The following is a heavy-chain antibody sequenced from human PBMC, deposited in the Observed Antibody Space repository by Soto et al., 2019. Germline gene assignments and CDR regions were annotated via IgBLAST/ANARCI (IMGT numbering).Heavy chain of an antibody. J-gene: IGHJ5*02. CDR1: GGSISSYY. CDR3: ARYRTSFGVVPHRNWFDP. D-gene: IGHD3-3*01. Sequence: SETLSLTCTVSGGSISSYYWSWIRQPPGKGLEWIGYIYYSGSTNYNPSLKSRVTISVDTSKNQFSLKLSSVTAADTAVYYCARYRTSFGVVPHRNWFDPWGQGTQVTVSS. V-gene: IGHV4-59*01. CDR2: IYYSGST.